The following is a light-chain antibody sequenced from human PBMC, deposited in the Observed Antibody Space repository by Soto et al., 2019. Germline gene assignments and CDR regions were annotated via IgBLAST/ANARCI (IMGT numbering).Light chain of an antibody. J-gene: IGKJ4*01. CDR2: GAS. V-gene: IGKV3-20*01. Sequence: EIVLTQSPGTLSLSPGERATLSCRASHTVSSSYLAWYQQKPGQPPRLLIYGASSRATGIPDRFSGGGSGTDFTLTISRLEPEDFAVYYCQQYVSSLTFGGGTKVEIK. CDR1: HTVSSSY. CDR3: QQYVSSLT.